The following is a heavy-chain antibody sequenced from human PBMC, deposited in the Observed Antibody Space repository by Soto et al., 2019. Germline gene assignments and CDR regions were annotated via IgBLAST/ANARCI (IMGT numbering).Heavy chain of an antibody. CDR3: AGGGLPGWYYYGMDV. Sequence: QMQLVQSGPEVKKPGTSVKVSCKASGFTFTSSAVQWVRQARGQRLEWIGWIVVGSGNTNYAQKFQGRVTITADESTSTAYMELSSLRSEDTAVYYCAGGGLPGWYYYGMDVWGQGTTVTVSS. V-gene: IGHV1-58*01. D-gene: IGHD3-16*01. J-gene: IGHJ6*02. CDR1: GFTFTSSA. CDR2: IVVGSGNT.